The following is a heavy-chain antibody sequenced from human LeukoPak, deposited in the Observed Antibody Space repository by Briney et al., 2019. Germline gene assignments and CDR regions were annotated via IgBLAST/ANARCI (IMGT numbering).Heavy chain of an antibody. J-gene: IGHJ4*02. CDR2: IYSGGST. CDR1: GFTVSSNY. V-gene: IGHV3-53*01. Sequence: GRSLRLSCAASGFTVSSNYMSWVRQAPGKGLEWVSVIYSGGSTYYADSVKGRFTISRDNSKNTLYLRMNSLRAEDTAVYYCARESSGYEAPYFDYWGQGTLVTVSS. CDR3: ARESSGYEAPYFDY. D-gene: IGHD5-12*01.